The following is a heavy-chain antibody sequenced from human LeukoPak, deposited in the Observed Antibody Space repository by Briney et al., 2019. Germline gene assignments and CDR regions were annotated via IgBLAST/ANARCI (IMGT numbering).Heavy chain of an antibody. CDR3: ARSRLHPIIFDY. J-gene: IGHJ4*02. D-gene: IGHD5-24*01. CDR2: INHSGSA. Sequence: SETLSLTCAVYGGSFSGYYWSWIRQPPGKGLEWIGEINHSGSANYNPSLKSRVTISVDTSKTQFSLKLSSVTAADTAVYYCARSRLHPIIFDYWGQGTLVTVSS. CDR1: GGSFSGYY. V-gene: IGHV4-34*01.